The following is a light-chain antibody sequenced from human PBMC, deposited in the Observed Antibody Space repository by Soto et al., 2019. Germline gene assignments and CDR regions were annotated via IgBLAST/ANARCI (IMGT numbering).Light chain of an antibody. CDR1: QSVSSY. CDR3: QQRSNWPQLT. V-gene: IGKV3-11*01. J-gene: IGKJ4*01. CDR2: DAS. Sequence: EIVLTQSPATLSLSPGERATLSCRASQSVSSYLAWYQQKPGQAPRLLIYDASNRATGIPARFSGSGSGTDFTLTISSLEPEDFAVYYCQQRSNWPQLTFGGATKVDIK.